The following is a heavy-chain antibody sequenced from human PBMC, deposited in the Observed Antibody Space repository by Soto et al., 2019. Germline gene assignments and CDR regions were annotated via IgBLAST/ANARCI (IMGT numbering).Heavy chain of an antibody. Sequence: EVQLVESGGGLVKPGGSLRLSCAASGFTFSSYSMNWVRQAPGKGLEWVSSISSSSSYIYYADSVKGRFTISRDNAKNSLYLQMNSLRAEDTAVYYCASVGIVATMGHWYFDLWGRGGLVTGSS. CDR2: ISSSSSYI. CDR3: ASVGIVATMGHWYFDL. D-gene: IGHD5-12*01. CDR1: GFTFSSYS. J-gene: IGHJ2*01. V-gene: IGHV3-21*01.